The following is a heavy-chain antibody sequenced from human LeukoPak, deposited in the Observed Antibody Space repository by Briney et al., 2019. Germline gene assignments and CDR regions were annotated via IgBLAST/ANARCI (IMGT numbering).Heavy chain of an antibody. CDR3: ARDPYGSGSYCPGDY. CDR1: GFIFSSYA. V-gene: IGHV3-30*04. CDR2: ISYDGSNK. J-gene: IGHJ4*02. D-gene: IGHD3-10*01. Sequence: GGSLRLSCAASGFIFSSYAMHWVRQAPGKGLEWVAVISYDGSNKYYADSVKGRFTISRDNSKNTLYLQMNSLRPEDTAVYYCARDPYGSGSYCPGDYWGQETLVTVSS.